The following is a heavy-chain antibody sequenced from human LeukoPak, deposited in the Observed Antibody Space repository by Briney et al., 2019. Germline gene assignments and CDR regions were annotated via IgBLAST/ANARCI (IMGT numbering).Heavy chain of an antibody. CDR1: GFTFDDYA. Sequence: PGRSLRLSCAASGFTFDDYAMHWVRQAPGKGLEWVSGISWNSGSIGYADSVKGRFTISRDNTKNSLYLQMNSLRPEDTALYYCAKDGFEGLFDHWGQGTLVTVSS. CDR3: AKDGFEGLFDH. V-gene: IGHV3-9*01. CDR2: ISWNSGSI. D-gene: IGHD3-9*01. J-gene: IGHJ4*02.